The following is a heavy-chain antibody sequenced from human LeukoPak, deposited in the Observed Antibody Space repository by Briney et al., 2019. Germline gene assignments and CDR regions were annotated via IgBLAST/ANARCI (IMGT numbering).Heavy chain of an antibody. Sequence: PSETLSLTCTVSGGSISSGDYYWSWIRQPPGKGLEWIGYIYCSGSTYYNPSLKSRVTISVDTSKNQFSLKLSSVTAADTAVYYCARTSRRGWFAFDYWGQGTLVTVSS. D-gene: IGHD3-10*01. CDR2: IYCSGST. J-gene: IGHJ4*02. CDR3: ARTSRRGWFAFDY. V-gene: IGHV4-30-4*08. CDR1: GGSISSGDYY.